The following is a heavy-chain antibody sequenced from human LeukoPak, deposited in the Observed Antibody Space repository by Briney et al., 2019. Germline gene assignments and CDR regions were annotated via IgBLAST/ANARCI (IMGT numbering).Heavy chain of an antibody. D-gene: IGHD5-18*01. V-gene: IGHV3-21*04. CDR1: GFTFSSYS. Sequence: PGGSLRLSCAASGFTFSSYSMNWVRQAPGKGLEWVSSISSSSSYIYYADSVKGRFTISRDNAKNSLYLQMNSLRAEDTALYYCAKDIGVDSAMDNALNYYYYYGMDVWGQGTTVTVSS. J-gene: IGHJ6*02. CDR3: AKDIGVDSAMDNALNYYYYYGMDV. CDR2: ISSSSSYI.